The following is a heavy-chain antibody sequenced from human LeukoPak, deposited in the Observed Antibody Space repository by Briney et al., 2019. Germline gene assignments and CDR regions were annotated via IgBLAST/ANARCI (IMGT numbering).Heavy chain of an antibody. CDR1: GYTFTDYY. CDR2: INPNSGGT. Sequence: ASVKVSCKASGYTFTDYYIHWVRQAPGQGLEWMGWINPNSGGTHYAQKFQGRVTMTRDTSISKASMEMSRLRSDDTAIYYCARDKERSTWYXVDCWGXXTLVTVSS. CDR3: ARDKERSTWYXVDC. D-gene: IGHD6-13*01. V-gene: IGHV1-2*02. J-gene: IGHJ4*02.